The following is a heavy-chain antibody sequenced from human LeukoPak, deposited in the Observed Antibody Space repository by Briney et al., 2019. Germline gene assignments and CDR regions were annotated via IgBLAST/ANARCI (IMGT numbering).Heavy chain of an antibody. J-gene: IGHJ4*02. Sequence: GGSLTLSCAPSGFTFSSYSMNWVRQAPGNGLEWVSYITSRSSTIYYADSVKGRFTISRDNAKNSLYLQMNSLSDEDTALYYCTRDPHPLDFWGQGTLVTVSS. CDR2: ITSRSSTI. CDR1: GFTFSSYS. CDR3: TRDPHPLDF. V-gene: IGHV3-48*02.